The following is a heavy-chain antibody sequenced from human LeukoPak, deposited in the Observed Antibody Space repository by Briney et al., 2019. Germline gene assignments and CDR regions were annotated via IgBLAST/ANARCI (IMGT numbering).Heavy chain of an antibody. D-gene: IGHD4-17*01. CDR2: ISGSGSSP. V-gene: IGHV3-23*01. J-gene: IGHJ4*02. CDR1: GFTFSSYA. Sequence: PGGSLRLSCAASGFTFSSYAMSWVRQAPGKGLEWVSTISGSGSSPYYADSVKGRFTISRDNSKNTLYLQVNSLRAEDTAVYYCAKRTSYGDFDYWGQGTLVTVSS. CDR3: AKRTSYGDFDY.